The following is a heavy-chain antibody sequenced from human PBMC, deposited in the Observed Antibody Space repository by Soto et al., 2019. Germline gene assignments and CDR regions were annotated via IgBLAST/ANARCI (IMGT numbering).Heavy chain of an antibody. D-gene: IGHD6-6*01. V-gene: IGHV1-69*13. CDR2: IIPIFGTA. J-gene: IGHJ3*02. CDR3: ARDRSLAARDAFDI. Sequence: ASVKVSCKASGGTFSSYATSWVRQAPGQGLEWMGGIIPIFGTANYAQKFQGRVTITADESTSTAYMEQSSLRSEDTAVYYCARDRSLAARDAFDIWGQGTMVTVSS. CDR1: GGTFSSYA.